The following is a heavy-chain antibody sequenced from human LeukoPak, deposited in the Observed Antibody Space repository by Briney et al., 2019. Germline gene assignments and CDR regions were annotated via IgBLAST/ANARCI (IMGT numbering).Heavy chain of an antibody. J-gene: IGHJ5*02. D-gene: IGHD3-22*01. CDR2: IYYSGST. Sequence: SETLSLTCTVSGGSISSYYWSWIRQPPGKGLEWIGYIYYSGSTNYNPSLKSRVAISVDTSKNQFSLKLSSVTAADTAVYYCARLSYYYDSSGPGREYNWFDPWGQGTLVTVSS. V-gene: IGHV4-59*08. CDR1: GGSISSYY. CDR3: ARLSYYYDSSGPGREYNWFDP.